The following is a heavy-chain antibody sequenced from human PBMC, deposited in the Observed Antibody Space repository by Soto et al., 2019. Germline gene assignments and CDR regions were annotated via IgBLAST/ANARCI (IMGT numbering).Heavy chain of an antibody. CDR2: IKSKTDGGTT. Sequence: PVGSLRLSCAASGFTFSNAWMSWVRQAPGKGLEWVGRIKSKTDGGTTDYAAPVKGRFTISRDDSKNTLYLQMNSLKTEDTAVYYCTTGRLQGEKGRNWFDPWGQGTLVTVSS. CDR1: GFTFSNAW. J-gene: IGHJ5*02. D-gene: IGHD3-10*01. V-gene: IGHV3-15*01. CDR3: TTGRLQGEKGRNWFDP.